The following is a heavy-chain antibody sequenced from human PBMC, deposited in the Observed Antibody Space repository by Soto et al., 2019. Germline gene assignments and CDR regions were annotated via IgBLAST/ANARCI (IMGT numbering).Heavy chain of an antibody. CDR1: GYSITAGGYY. Sequence: SETLSLTCFVSGYSITAGGYYWSWIRHHPGKGLEWIGSFYSSGSIIYNPSLRSRVSISRDTSSNQFSMSLTSVTAAGTARYYCARMYSSGSGWFHPWGQGTLVTVSS. V-gene: IGHV4-31*03. J-gene: IGHJ5*02. CDR2: FYSSGSI. CDR3: ARMYSSGSGWFHP. D-gene: IGHD6-19*01.